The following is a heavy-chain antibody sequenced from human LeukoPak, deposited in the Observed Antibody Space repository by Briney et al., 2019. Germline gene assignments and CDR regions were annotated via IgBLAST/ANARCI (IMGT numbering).Heavy chain of an antibody. CDR3: ARGHYYYGSGSYNS. V-gene: IGHV1-8*01. Sequence: ASVKVSCKASGYTFTSYDINWVRQATGQGLEWMGWMSPNSGNTGYAQKFQGRVTMTRNISISTAYMELSSLRSEDTAVYYCARGHYYYGSGSYNSWGQGTLVTVSS. CDR2: MSPNSGNT. CDR1: GYTFTSYD. D-gene: IGHD3-10*01. J-gene: IGHJ4*02.